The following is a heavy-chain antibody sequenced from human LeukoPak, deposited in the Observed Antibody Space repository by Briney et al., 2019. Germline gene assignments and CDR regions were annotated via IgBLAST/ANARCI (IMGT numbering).Heavy chain of an antibody. J-gene: IGHJ3*02. CDR2: MNPNSGNT. CDR1: GYTFTSYD. V-gene: IGHV1-8*01. Sequence: ASVKVSCKASGYTFTSYDINWVRQATGQGLEWMGWMNPNSGNTGYAQKFQGRVTMTRNTSISTAYMELSSLRSEDTAVYYCARDRERYFDWPYDAFDIWGQGTMVTVSS. D-gene: IGHD3-9*01. CDR3: ARDRERYFDWPYDAFDI.